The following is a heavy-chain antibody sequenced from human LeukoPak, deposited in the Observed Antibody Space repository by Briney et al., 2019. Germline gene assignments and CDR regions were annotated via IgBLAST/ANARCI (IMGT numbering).Heavy chain of an antibody. CDR1: GFTFSSYG. CDR3: ARGYISSWYPPCFDY. Sequence: GGSLRLSCAISGFTFSSYGMHWVRQAPGKGLEWVAVISNDGSNKYYADSVKGRFTISRDNSKNTLYLQMNSLRAEDTAVYYCARGYISSWYPPCFDYWGQGTLVTVSS. J-gene: IGHJ4*02. V-gene: IGHV3-30*03. D-gene: IGHD6-13*01. CDR2: ISNDGSNK.